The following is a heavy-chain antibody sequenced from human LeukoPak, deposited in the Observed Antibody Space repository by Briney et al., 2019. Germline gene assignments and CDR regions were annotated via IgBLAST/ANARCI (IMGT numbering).Heavy chain of an antibody. CDR1: GGSVSDYY. CDR2: IYYTGST. CDR3: ASRKLGNDY. V-gene: IGHV4-59*02. D-gene: IGHD7-27*01. J-gene: IGHJ4*02. Sequence: SETLSLTCTISGGSVSDYYWSWIRQSPGKGLEWIGYIYYTGSTTYNPSLKSRVTISADTSKNQFSLKLTSVTAADTAVYYCASRKLGNDYWGQGTLVTVSS.